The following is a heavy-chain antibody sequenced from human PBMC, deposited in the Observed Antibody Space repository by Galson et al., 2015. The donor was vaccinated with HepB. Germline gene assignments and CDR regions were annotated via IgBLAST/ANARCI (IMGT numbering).Heavy chain of an antibody. J-gene: IGHJ4*02. CDR2: ISSDGTST. V-gene: IGHV3-64D*06. CDR1: GFSFRTYA. Sequence: SLRLSCAFSGFSFRTYAMFWVRQAPVKGLEYVSGISSDGTSTYYVDSVRGRFTISRDASKNTMYLQMSSLRPEDTAVYYCVKDLGWVDDYWGRGTQVTVSS. D-gene: IGHD3-3*01. CDR3: VKDLGWVDDY.